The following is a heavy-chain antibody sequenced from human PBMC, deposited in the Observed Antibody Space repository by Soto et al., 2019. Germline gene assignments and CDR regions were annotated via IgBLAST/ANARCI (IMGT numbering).Heavy chain of an antibody. Sequence: EVQLVESGGGLVQPGGSLKLSCAASGFSFSDSAIHWVRQASGKGLEWVGRTRSKAHSYATAFAASVKGRFTISRDDSKNTVYLQMNSLKTEDTDVYYCTRHPVDYWGQGTLVTVSS. CDR1: GFSFSDSA. V-gene: IGHV3-73*02. J-gene: IGHJ4*02. CDR2: TRSKAHSYAT. CDR3: TRHPVDY.